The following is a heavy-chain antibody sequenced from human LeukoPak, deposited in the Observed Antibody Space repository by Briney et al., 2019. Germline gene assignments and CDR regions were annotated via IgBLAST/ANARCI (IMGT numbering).Heavy chain of an antibody. Sequence: ASVKVSCKASGYTFTSYAMNWVRQAPGQGLEWMGWINTNTGNPTYAQGFTGRFVFSLDTSVSTAYLQISSLKAEDTAVYYCAREGVVEMATILAFDIWGQGTMVTVSS. D-gene: IGHD5-24*01. CDR1: GYTFTSYA. J-gene: IGHJ3*02. V-gene: IGHV7-4-1*02. CDR3: AREGVVEMATILAFDI. CDR2: INTNTGNP.